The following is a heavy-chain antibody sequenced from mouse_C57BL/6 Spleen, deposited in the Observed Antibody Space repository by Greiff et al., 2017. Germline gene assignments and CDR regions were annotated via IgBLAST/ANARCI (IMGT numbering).Heavy chain of an antibody. V-gene: IGHV5-4*03. D-gene: IGHD1-1*01. Sequence: EVKVVESGGGLVKPGGSLKLSCAASGFTFSSYAMSWVRQTPEKRLEWVATISDGGSYTYYPDNVKGRFTISRDNAKNNLYLQMSHLKSEDTAMYYCAGGGCGSSSLAYWGQGTLVTVSA. CDR2: ISDGGSYT. CDR1: GFTFSSYA. CDR3: AGGGCGSSSLAY. J-gene: IGHJ3*01.